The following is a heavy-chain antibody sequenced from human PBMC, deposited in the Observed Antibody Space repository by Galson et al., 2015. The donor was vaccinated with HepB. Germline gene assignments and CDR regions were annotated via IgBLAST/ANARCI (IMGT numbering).Heavy chain of an antibody. V-gene: IGHV1-18*01. J-gene: IGHJ5*02. CDR1: GYTFSSYS. CDR2: ISPHNRYT. D-gene: IGHD2-15*01. Sequence: SVKVSCKASGYTFSSYSITWVRQAPGQGLEWVGWISPHNRYTNYAQNFQGRVTMTTDTSTNTAYMELRSLRSDDTAIYYCARGAVVVAVGATENNWFDPWGQGTLVTVS. CDR3: ARGAVVVAVGATENNWFDP.